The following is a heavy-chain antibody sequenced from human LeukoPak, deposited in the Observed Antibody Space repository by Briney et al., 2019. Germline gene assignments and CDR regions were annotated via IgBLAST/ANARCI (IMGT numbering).Heavy chain of an antibody. CDR3: ARLHYDFVWGIFDY. V-gene: IGHV3-48*03. D-gene: IGHD3-16*01. Sequence: GGSLRLSCAASGFTFINYEMNWVRQAPGKGLEWVSYISSSGGTIYYADSVKGRFTISRGNAKNSLYLQMNGLRAEDTAVYYCARLHYDFVWGIFDYWGQGTLVTVSS. J-gene: IGHJ4*02. CDR1: GFTFINYE. CDR2: ISSSGGTI.